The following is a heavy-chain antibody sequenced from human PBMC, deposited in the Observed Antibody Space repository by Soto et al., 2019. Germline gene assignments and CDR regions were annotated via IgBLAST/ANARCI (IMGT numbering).Heavy chain of an antibody. V-gene: IGHV1-3*01. CDR3: ARDLDCSGGSCYGY. D-gene: IGHD2-15*01. J-gene: IGHJ4*02. Sequence: GASVKVSCKASGYTFTSYAMHWVRQAPGQRLEWMGWINAGNGNTKYSQRFQGRVTITRDTSASTAYMELSSLRSEDTAVYYSARDLDCSGGSCYGYWGQGTLVTVSS. CDR2: INAGNGNT. CDR1: GYTFTSYA.